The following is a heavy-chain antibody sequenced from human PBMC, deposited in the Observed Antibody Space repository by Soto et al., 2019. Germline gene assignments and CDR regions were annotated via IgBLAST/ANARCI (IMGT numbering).Heavy chain of an antibody. J-gene: IGHJ5*02. CDR1: GYNFDKFW. CDR3: AVLLQDSEYDSPGYRHSWFDP. D-gene: IGHD3-22*01. CDR2: IYPGDSDT. Sequence: PGESLKISCKASGYNFDKFWIGWVRQMPEKGLEWMGIIYPGDSDTRYRPSFQGQVTISVDKSISTSYLQWSSPKASDTAMYYCAVLLQDSEYDSPGYRHSWFDPWGQGTLVTVSS. V-gene: IGHV5-51*01.